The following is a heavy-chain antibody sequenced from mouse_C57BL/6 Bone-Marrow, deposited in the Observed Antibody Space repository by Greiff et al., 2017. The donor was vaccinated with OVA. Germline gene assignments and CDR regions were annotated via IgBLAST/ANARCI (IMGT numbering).Heavy chain of an antibody. V-gene: IGHV1-50*01. Sequence: QVQLQQPGAELVKPGASVKLSCKASGYTFTSYWMQWVKQRPGQGLEWIGEIVPSDSSTNSNQKFKGKATLTVDTSSSTAYMQRISLTAEDSAVCDCATDRSSYDYYAMDYWGQGTSVTVSS. CDR1: GYTFTSYW. CDR3: ATDRSSYDYYAMDY. D-gene: IGHD1-1*01. J-gene: IGHJ4*01. CDR2: IVPSDSST.